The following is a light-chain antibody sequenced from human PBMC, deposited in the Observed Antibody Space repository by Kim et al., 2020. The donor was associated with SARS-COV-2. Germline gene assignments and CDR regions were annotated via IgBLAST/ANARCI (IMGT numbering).Light chain of an antibody. V-gene: IGLV1-44*01. CDR2: SGN. CDR1: SSNIGRNT. CDR3: ATWDDSIDAWL. J-gene: IGLJ3*02. Sequence: GQRVIISGPGTSSNIGRNTVNRYQPLPGRAHKLFLDSGNRCHYGGPVRVSASKSATAASLAIRGLQSEDDADYYCATWDDSIDAWLFGGGTKLTVL.